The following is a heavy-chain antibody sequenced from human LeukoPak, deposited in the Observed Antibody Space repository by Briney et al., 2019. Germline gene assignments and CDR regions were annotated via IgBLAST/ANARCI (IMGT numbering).Heavy chain of an antibody. CDR3: ARAITYYDFWSGYYIPDYYYMDV. CDR1: GYTFTGYY. V-gene: IGHV1-2*02. J-gene: IGHJ6*03. Sequence: ASVKVSCKASGYTFTGYYMHWVRQAPGQGLEWMGWINPNSGGTNYAQKFQGRVAMTRDTSISTAYMELSRLRSDDTAVYYCARAITYYDFWSGYYIPDYYYMDVWGKGTTVTVSS. CDR2: INPNSGGT. D-gene: IGHD3-3*01.